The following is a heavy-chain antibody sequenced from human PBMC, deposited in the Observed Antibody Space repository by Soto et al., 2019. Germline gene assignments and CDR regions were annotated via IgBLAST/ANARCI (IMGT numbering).Heavy chain of an antibody. Sequence: SGTLSLTCTVSGGSVSSGSYYWSWIRQPPGKGLEWIGYIYYSGSTNYNPSLKSRVTISVDTSKNQFSLKLSSVTATDTAVYYCARDPSGDYVWGSYRWGDYYYGMDVWGQGTTVTVSS. CDR1: GGSVSSGSYY. D-gene: IGHD3-16*02. CDR2: IYYSGST. CDR3: ARDPSGDYVWGSYRWGDYYYGMDV. V-gene: IGHV4-61*01. J-gene: IGHJ6*02.